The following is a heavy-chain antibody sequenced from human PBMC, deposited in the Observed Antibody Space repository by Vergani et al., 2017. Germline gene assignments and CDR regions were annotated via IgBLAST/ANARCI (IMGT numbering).Heavy chain of an antibody. D-gene: IGHD3-16*01. CDR1: GFTFSSYA. CDR3: ARDGGMDY. Sequence: QVQLVESGGGVVQPGRSLRLSCAASGFTFSSYAMHWVRQAPGKGLEWVAVISYDGSNKYYADSVKGRFTISRDNSKNTLYLQMNSLRAEDTAVYYCARDGGMDYWGQGTLVTVSP. J-gene: IGHJ4*02. V-gene: IGHV3-30-3*01. CDR2: ISYDGSNK.